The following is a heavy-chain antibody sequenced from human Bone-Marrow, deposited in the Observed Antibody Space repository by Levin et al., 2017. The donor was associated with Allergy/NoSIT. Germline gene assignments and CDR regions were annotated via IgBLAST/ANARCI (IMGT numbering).Heavy chain of an antibody. D-gene: IGHD5-24*01. CDR2: ISWDGGST. CDR3: AKDTGIEMAHSHGYSYGMDV. CDR1: GFTFDDYT. J-gene: IGHJ6*02. V-gene: IGHV3-43*01. Sequence: PGGSLRLSCAASGFTFDDYTMHWVRQAPGKGLEWVSLISWDGGSTYYADSVKGRFTISRDNSKNSLYLQMNSLRTEDTALYYCAKDTGIEMAHSHGYSYGMDVWGQGTTVTVSS.